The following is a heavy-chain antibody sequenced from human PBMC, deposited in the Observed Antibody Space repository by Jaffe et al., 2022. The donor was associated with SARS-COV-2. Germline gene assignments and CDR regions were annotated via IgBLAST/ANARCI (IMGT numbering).Heavy chain of an antibody. Sequence: QVQLQESGPGLVKPSETLSLTCTVSGGSVSSGSYYWSWIRQPPGKGLEWIGYIYYSGSTNYNPSLKSRVTISVDTSKNQFSLKLSSVTAADTAVYYCARGREDLGQYYYMDVWGKGTTVTVSS. V-gene: IGHV4-61*01. J-gene: IGHJ6*03. CDR1: GGSVSSGSYY. D-gene: IGHD7-27*01. CDR2: IYYSGST. CDR3: ARGREDLGQYYYMDV.